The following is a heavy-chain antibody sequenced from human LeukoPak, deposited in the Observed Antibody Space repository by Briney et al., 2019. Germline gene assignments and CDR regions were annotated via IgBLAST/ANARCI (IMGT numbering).Heavy chain of an antibody. CDR1: GFTFSSYS. CDR3: AKRKIIAAGPEYYYMDV. V-gene: IGHV3-21*04. D-gene: IGHD6-13*01. Sequence: GGSLRLSCAASGFTFSSYSMNWVRQAPGKGLEWVSSISSSSSYIYYADSVKGRFTISRDNSKNTLYLQMNSLRAEDTAVYYCAKRKIIAAGPEYYYMDVWGKGTTVTVSS. CDR2: ISSSSSYI. J-gene: IGHJ6*03.